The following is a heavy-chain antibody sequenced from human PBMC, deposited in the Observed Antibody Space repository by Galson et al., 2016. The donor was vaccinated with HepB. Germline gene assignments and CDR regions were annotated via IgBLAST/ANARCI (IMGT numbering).Heavy chain of an antibody. V-gene: IGHV1-69*10. Sequence: SVKVSCKASGGPFSSYAISWVRQAPGQGLEWMGGIVPILDAPNYARKSQGRVTITADTSTSTAYMELDSLTSEDTAVYFCATDVLGLFDYWGQGTLVTVSS. CDR2: IVPILDAP. D-gene: IGHD3-16*01. J-gene: IGHJ4*02. CDR1: GGPFSSYA. CDR3: ATDVLGLFDY.